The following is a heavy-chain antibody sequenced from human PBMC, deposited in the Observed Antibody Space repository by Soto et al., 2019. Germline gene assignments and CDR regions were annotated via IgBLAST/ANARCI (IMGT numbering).Heavy chain of an antibody. J-gene: IGHJ3*02. CDR1: GGSISSYY. Sequence: SETLSLTCTVSGGSISSYYWSWIRQPPGKGLEWIGYIYYSGSTNYNPSLKSRVTISVDTSKNQFSLKLSSVTAADTAVYYCTRGPSNDHSDGFDIWAQGTMVTVSS. V-gene: IGHV4-59*01. CDR3: TRGPSNDHSDGFDI. CDR2: IYYSGST. D-gene: IGHD4-4*01.